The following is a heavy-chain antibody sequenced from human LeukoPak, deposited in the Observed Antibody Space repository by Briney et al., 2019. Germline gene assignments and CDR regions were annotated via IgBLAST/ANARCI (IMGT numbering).Heavy chain of an antibody. V-gene: IGHV4-4*07. CDR2: IYTSGST. Sequence: KSSETLSLTCTVSGGSISSYYWSWIRQPAGKGLEWIGRIYTSGSTNYNPSLKSRVTMSVDTSKKQFSLKLSSVTAADPAVYYCARDRPDIVATYDGFGHHYYHLDVWGKGTTVTVSS. J-gene: IGHJ6*03. D-gene: IGHD5-12*01. CDR1: GGSISSYY. CDR3: ARDRPDIVATYDGFGHHYYHLDV.